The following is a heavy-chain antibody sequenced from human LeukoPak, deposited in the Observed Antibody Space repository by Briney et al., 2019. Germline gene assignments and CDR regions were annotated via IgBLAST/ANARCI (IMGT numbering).Heavy chain of an antibody. J-gene: IGHJ4*02. Sequence: GGSLRLSCAASGFSDSSNFMCWVRQAPGKGLEWVSVVYGGGTTYYADSVKGRFTISRDNSKNVLYLQMNSLRVEDTAVYYCASIDSSGFYPAYWGQGTLVTVSS. CDR1: GFSDSSNF. D-gene: IGHD3-22*01. V-gene: IGHV3-53*01. CDR2: VYGGGTT. CDR3: ASIDSSGFYPAY.